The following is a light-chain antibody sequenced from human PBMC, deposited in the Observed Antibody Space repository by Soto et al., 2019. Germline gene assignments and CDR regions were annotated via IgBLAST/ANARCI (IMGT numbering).Light chain of an antibody. J-gene: IGLJ1*01. CDR1: SSNIGAGYD. Sequence: QSVLTQPPSVSVAPGQRVTISCTGSSSNIGAGYDVHWYQQLPGTAPKLLIYGNSNRPSGVPDRFSGSKSGTSASLAITGLQAEDEADYYCQSYDSSLSADVFGTGTQVTVL. CDR3: QSYDSSLSADV. CDR2: GNS. V-gene: IGLV1-40*01.